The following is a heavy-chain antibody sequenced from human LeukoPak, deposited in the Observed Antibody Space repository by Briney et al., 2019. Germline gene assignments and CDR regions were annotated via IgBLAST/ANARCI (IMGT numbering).Heavy chain of an antibody. CDR2: IIPIFGTT. Sequence: GASVKVSCKASGGTFRSYAISWVRQAPGQGLEWMGRIIPIFGTTNYAQKFQGRVTIITDESTSTAYKELNSLRSEDTAVYYCARDTRKQRSSGYYLMDAFDIWGQGTMVTVSS. D-gene: IGHD3-22*01. CDR3: ARDTRKQRSSGYYLMDAFDI. CDR1: GGTFRSYA. V-gene: IGHV1-69*05. J-gene: IGHJ3*02.